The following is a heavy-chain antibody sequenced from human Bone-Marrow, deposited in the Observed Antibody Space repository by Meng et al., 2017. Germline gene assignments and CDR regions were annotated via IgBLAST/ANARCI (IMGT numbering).Heavy chain of an antibody. CDR3: ARSSVAGHFDY. D-gene: IGHD6-19*01. Sequence: VQLVQSGAEVKKPGASVKVSCKASGYTVTSYYMHWVRQAPGQGLEWMGIINPSGGGTSYAQKFQGRVTMTRDTSTSTVYMELSSLRSEDTAVYYCARSSVAGHFDYWGQGTLVTVSS. CDR1: GYTVTSYY. J-gene: IGHJ4*02. V-gene: IGHV1-46*01. CDR2: INPSGGGT.